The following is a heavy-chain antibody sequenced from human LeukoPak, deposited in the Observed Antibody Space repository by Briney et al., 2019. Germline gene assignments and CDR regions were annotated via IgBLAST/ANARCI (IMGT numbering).Heavy chain of an antibody. CDR3: ARAAVAGTGEYFQH. D-gene: IGHD6-19*01. J-gene: IGHJ1*01. CDR1: GFTFSSYE. CDR2: ISSSGSTI. V-gene: IGHV3-48*03. Sequence: GGSLRLSCAASGFTFSSYEMNWVRQAPGKGLEWVSYISSSGSTIYYADSVKGRFTISRGNAKNSLYLQMNSLRAEDTAVYYCARAAVAGTGEYFQHWGQGTLVTVSS.